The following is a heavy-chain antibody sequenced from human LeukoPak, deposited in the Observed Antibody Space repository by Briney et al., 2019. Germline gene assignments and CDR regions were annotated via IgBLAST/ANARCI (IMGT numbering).Heavy chain of an antibody. CDR3: ALYYYDSSGYYYGHYFDY. CDR1: GGSISSSSYY. J-gene: IGHJ4*02. D-gene: IGHD3-22*01. Sequence: SETLSLTCTVSGGSISSSSYYWGWIRQPPGKGLEWSGSIYYSGSTYYNPSLKSRVTISVDTSKNQFSLKLSSVTAADTAVYYCALYYYDSSGYYYGHYFDYWGQGTLVTVSS. CDR2: IYYSGST. V-gene: IGHV4-39*01.